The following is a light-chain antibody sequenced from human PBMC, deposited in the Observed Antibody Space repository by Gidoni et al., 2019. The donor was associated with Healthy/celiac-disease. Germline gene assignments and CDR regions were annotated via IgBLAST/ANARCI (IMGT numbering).Light chain of an antibody. V-gene: IGKV1-39*01. CDR1: QSFSSY. J-gene: IGKJ2*01. Sequence: IQMPQSPSSLSASVGDRVTITCRASQSFSSYLNWYKQKPGKAPKLLIDASSSLQSVVPSRFSGSGSGTDFTLIISSLQPEDFANYYCQQSYSTLMFTFGQGTKLEIK. CDR2: ASS. CDR3: QQSYSTLMFT.